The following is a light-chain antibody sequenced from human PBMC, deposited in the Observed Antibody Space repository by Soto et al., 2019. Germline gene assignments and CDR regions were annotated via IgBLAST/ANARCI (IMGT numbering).Light chain of an antibody. J-gene: IGLJ1*01. Sequence: QSALTQPPSASGSPGQSVTISCTGTRSDVGGYHYVYWYQQHPGKAPKLMIYEVTKRPSGVPDRFSGSKSGNTASLTVSGLQAEDEADYYCSSYADSNSYVFGTGTKLTVL. CDR1: RSDVGGYHY. CDR2: EVT. CDR3: SSYADSNSYV. V-gene: IGLV2-8*01.